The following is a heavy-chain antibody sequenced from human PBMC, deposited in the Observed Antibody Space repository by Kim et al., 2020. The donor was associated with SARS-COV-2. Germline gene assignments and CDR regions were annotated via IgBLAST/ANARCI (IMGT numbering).Heavy chain of an antibody. D-gene: IGHD3-22*01. Sequence: SETLSLTCTVSGGSISSGDYYWSWIRQPPGKGLEWIGYIYYSGSTYYNPSLKSRVTISVDTSKNQFSLKLSSVTAADTAVYYCARRGNYYDSIVLDYWGQGTLVTVSS. V-gene: IGHV4-30-4*01. J-gene: IGHJ4*02. CDR2: IYYSGST. CDR3: ARRGNYYDSIVLDY. CDR1: GGSISSGDYY.